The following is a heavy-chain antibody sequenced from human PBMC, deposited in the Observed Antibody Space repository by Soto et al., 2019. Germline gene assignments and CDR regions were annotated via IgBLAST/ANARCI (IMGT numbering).Heavy chain of an antibody. CDR2: ISYDGSDK. V-gene: IGHV3-30*18. CDR3: AKDRVGYGSGRHIGGY. J-gene: IGHJ4*02. Sequence: QVQLVESGGGVVQPGRSLRLSCAASGFTFSSYGMHWVRQAPGKGLEWVAVISYDGSDKYYADSVKGRFTISRDNSKNRLYLQMNSLRAEDTAVYYCAKDRVGYGSGRHIGGYWGQGTLVTVSS. D-gene: IGHD3-10*01. CDR1: GFTFSSYG.